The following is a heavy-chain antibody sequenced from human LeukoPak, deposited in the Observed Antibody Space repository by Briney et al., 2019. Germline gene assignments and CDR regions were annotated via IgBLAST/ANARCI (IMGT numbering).Heavy chain of an antibody. CDR3: ARRNSNFDY. CDR1: GGSISSSSYY. Sequence: SETLSLTCTVSGGSISSSSYYWGWIRQPPGKGLEWIGSIYYSGSTYYNPSLKSRVTISVDTSKNQFSLKLSSVTAADTAVYYCARRNSNFDYWGQGTLVTVSS. J-gene: IGHJ4*02. V-gene: IGHV4-39*07. D-gene: IGHD6-13*01. CDR2: IYYSGST.